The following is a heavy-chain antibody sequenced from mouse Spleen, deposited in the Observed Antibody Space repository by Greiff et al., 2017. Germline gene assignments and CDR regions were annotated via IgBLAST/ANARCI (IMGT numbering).Heavy chain of an antibody. CDR3: ARNEDGTMDY. Sequence: EVQLQQSGPELVKPGASVKISCKASGYTFTDYYMNWVKQSHGKSLEWIGDINPNNGGTSYNQKFKGKATLTVDKSSSTAYMELRSLTSEDSAVYYCARNEDGTMDYWGQGTSVTVSS. J-gene: IGHJ4*01. D-gene: IGHD2-3*01. CDR1: GYTFTDYY. CDR2: INPNNGGT. V-gene: IGHV1-26*01.